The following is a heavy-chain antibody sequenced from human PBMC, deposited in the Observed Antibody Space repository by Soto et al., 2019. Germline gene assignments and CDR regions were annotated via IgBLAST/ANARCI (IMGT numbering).Heavy chain of an antibody. Sequence: SETLSLTCTVSGGAISTFYWSWVRQPPGKGLEGFGYIYYTGTTNYNPSLRSRVTMSIDTSKDQFSLKLNSVTAADTAVYFCAREVFSRLYDSGYDYPDGAFDIWGQGKMVTVPS. J-gene: IGHJ3*02. CDR1: GGAISTFY. D-gene: IGHD5-12*01. V-gene: IGHV4-59*01. CDR2: IYYTGTT. CDR3: AREVFSRLYDSGYDYPDGAFDI.